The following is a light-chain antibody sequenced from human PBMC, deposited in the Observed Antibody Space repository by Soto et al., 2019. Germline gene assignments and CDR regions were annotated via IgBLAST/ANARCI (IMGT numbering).Light chain of an antibody. CDR2: ATS. V-gene: IGKV1D-12*01. CDR3: QQTDDFPLT. J-gene: IGKJ4*01. CDR1: QGIYSR. Sequence: DIQMTQSPSSVSASVGDTVTITCRASQGIYSRLAWYQQKPGKAPELLIYATSTLQNGVPSRFSGSGFGPDFTLSISSLQPEDSASYFCQQTDDFPLTFGGGTKVEI.